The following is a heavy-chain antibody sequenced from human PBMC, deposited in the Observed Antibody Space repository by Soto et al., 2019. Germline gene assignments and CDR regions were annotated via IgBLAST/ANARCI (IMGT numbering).Heavy chain of an antibody. V-gene: IGHV1-69*01. CDR3: ARGVGAYYFDY. Sequence: QVQLVQSGAEVKKPGSSVKVSCKASGSTFSTYAITWVRQAPGQGLEWLGGIIPIFGTTDYARKFQGRVTITAAESTSTVFLELSSLTSEDTAVYYCARGVGAYYFDYWGQGTLVTVSS. J-gene: IGHJ4*02. CDR2: IIPIFGTT. D-gene: IGHD1-26*01. CDR1: GSTFSTYA.